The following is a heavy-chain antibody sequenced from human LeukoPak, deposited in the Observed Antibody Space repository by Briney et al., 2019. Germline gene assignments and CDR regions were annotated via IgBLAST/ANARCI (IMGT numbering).Heavy chain of an antibody. Sequence: GGSLRLSCAASGFTVSSNFMSWVRQAPGKGLEWISLIYTGGDTYYADSVKGRFTISRDNSKNTLYLQMDNLRAEDTAVYYCARDIQSGYIINWSYFDYWGQGTLVTVSS. CDR2: IYTGGDT. CDR3: ARDIQSGYIINWSYFDY. V-gene: IGHV3-53*01. D-gene: IGHD6-13*01. CDR1: GFTVSSNF. J-gene: IGHJ4*02.